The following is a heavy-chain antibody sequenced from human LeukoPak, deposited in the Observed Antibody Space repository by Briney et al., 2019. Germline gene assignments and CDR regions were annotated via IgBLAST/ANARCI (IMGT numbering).Heavy chain of an antibody. Sequence: GGSLRLSCAASGFTFSSYSMNWVRQAPGKGLEWVSSISSSSSYIYYADSVKGRFTISRDNAKNSLYLQMNSLRAEDTAVYYCAKAKTTATFDYWGQGTLVTVSS. D-gene: IGHD4-17*01. CDR2: ISSSSSYI. CDR3: AKAKTTATFDY. J-gene: IGHJ4*02. CDR1: GFTFSSYS. V-gene: IGHV3-21*01.